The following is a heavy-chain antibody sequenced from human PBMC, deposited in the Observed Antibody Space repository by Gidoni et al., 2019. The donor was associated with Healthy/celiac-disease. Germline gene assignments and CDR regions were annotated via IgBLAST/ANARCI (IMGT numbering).Heavy chain of an antibody. CDR1: GYTFTSYG. Sequence: QVQLVQSGAEVKKPGASVKVSCKASGYTFTSYGISWVRKAPGQGLEWMGWISAYNGNTNYAQKLQGRVTMTTDTSTSTAYMELRSLRSDDTAVYYGARGGRSIFGVVIIGSDWFDPWGQGTLVTVSS. CDR3: ARGGRSIFGVVIIGSDWFDP. CDR2: ISAYNGNT. D-gene: IGHD3-3*01. V-gene: IGHV1-18*01. J-gene: IGHJ5*02.